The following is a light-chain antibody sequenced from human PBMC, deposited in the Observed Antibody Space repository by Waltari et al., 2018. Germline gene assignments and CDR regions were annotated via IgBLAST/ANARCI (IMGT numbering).Light chain of an antibody. J-gene: IGKJ4*01. V-gene: IGKV1-9*01. CDR3: QQLNSYPLT. CDR1: QGISSY. Sequence: DIQLTQSPSFLSASVGDRVTITCRASQGISSYLAWYQQKPGKAPKVLISGASTSQTGVPSRFSGSGSGTEFTLTISSLQPEDFATYFCQQLNSYPLTFGGGTKVEI. CDR2: GAS.